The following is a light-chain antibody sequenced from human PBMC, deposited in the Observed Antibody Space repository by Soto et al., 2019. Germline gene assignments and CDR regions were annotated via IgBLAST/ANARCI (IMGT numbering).Light chain of an antibody. CDR2: GAS. Sequence: EIVLTQSPATLSVSLGERATLSCRASQSISSNLAWYQQKPGQAPRLLIYGASSRATGIPDRFSGTVSGTDFTLTISRLEPEDFAVYYCQQYGSSPITFGQGTRLEIK. CDR3: QQYGSSPIT. CDR1: QSISSN. J-gene: IGKJ5*01. V-gene: IGKV3-20*01.